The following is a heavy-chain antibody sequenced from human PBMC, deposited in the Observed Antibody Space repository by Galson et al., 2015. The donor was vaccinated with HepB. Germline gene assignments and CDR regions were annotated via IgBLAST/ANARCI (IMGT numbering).Heavy chain of an antibody. V-gene: IGHV4-39*07. J-gene: IGHJ6*02. D-gene: IGHD2-21*02. CDR3: ARRCRAYCGGDLPGMDV. CDR1: GGSISSSSYY. Sequence: LTCTVSGGSISSSSYYWGWIRQPPGKGLEWIGSIYYSGSTYYNPSLKSRVTISVDTSKNQFSLKLSSVTAADTAVYYCARRCRAYCGGDLPGMDVWGQGTTVTVSS. CDR2: IYYSGST.